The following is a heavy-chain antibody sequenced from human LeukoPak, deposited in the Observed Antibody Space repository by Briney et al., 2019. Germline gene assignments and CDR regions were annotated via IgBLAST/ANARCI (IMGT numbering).Heavy chain of an antibody. Sequence: ASVKVSCKASGYIFTSYGISWVRQAPGQGLEWMGWIRVYNGDTNYAQKLQGRVTMTTDTSTSTAYMELRSLRSDDTAVYYCAGDTGYGDHGVDYWGQGTLVTVSS. V-gene: IGHV1-18*04. CDR2: IRVYNGDT. CDR1: GYIFTSYG. CDR3: AGDTGYGDHGVDY. J-gene: IGHJ4*02. D-gene: IGHD4-17*01.